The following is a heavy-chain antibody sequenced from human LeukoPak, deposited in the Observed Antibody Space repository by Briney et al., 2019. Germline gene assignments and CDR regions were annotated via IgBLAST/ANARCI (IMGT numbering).Heavy chain of an antibody. J-gene: IGHJ3*02. CDR1: GLTFSNYA. CDR3: AKDRTPYSRSGGYYLGAFDI. CDR2: LSGSGGAT. Sequence: GGSLRLSCAASGLTFSNYAMTWVRLAPGKGLEWVSSLSGSGGATWYAGSVKGRFTIPGDNSKNTLYLRMNSLRAEDTAVYYCAKDRTPYSRSGGYYLGAFDIWGHGTLVTVSS. V-gene: IGHV3-23*01. D-gene: IGHD3-10*01.